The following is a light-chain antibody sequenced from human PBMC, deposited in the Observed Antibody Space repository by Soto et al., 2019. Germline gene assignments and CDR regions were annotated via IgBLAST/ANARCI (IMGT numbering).Light chain of an antibody. CDR2: EVS. V-gene: IGLV2-14*01. Sequence: QSVLTQPACVSGSRGQSITISCTGTRSDVGGYNYVSWYQQHPGKAPKLMIYEVSNRPSGVSNRFSGSKSGNTASLTISGLQAEDEADYYCSSYTSSRTLVFGGGTQLTDL. CDR3: SSYTSSRTLV. CDR1: RSDVGGYNY. J-gene: IGLJ2*01.